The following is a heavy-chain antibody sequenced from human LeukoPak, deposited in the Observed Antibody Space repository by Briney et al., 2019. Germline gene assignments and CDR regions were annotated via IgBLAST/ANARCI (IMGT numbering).Heavy chain of an antibody. CDR3: ARAYQRLGQLSLPDY. CDR1: GYTFTSYA. Sequence: ASVKVSCKASGYTFTSYAMNWVRQAPGQGLEWMGWINTNTGNPTYAQGFTGRFVFSLDTSVSTTYLQISSLKAEDTAVYYCARAYQRLGQLSLPDYWGQGTLVTVSS. J-gene: IGHJ4*02. CDR2: INTNTGNP. V-gene: IGHV7-4-1*02. D-gene: IGHD3-16*02.